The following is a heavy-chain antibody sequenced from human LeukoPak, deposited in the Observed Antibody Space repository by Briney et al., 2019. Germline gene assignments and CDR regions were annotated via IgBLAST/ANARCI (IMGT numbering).Heavy chain of an antibody. V-gene: IGHV4-59*08. CDR3: ARQPGSTAAFDI. Sequence: SETLSLTCTVSGVSMTNYYWSWIRQPPGKGLEWIAYSHNSGGTKYNPSLKSRITISVDTSKNEFSLKLSSVTAADTAVYYCARQPGSTAAFDIWGQGTTVTVSA. D-gene: IGHD5-18*01. CDR1: GVSMTNYY. CDR2: SHNSGGT. J-gene: IGHJ3*02.